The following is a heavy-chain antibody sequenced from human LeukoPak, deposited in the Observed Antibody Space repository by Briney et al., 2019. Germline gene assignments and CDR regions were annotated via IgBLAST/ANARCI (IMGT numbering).Heavy chain of an antibody. J-gene: IGHJ4*02. V-gene: IGHV3-7*01. CDR1: GFTFSNFW. Sequence: GGSLRLSCAASGFTFSNFWINWVRQAPGKGLEWVANIKQDGIETNYIDSVKGRFTISRDNAKKSAYLQMNSLRAEDTAVYYCARDRAIVVVPDAVGYWGQGTLVTVSS. D-gene: IGHD2-2*01. CDR2: IKQDGIET. CDR3: ARDRAIVVVPDAVGY.